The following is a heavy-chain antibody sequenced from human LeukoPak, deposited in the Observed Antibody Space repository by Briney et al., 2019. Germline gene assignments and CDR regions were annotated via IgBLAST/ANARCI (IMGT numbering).Heavy chain of an antibody. J-gene: IGHJ4*02. V-gene: IGHV3-30*04. CDR2: ISYDGSNK. CDR1: GFTFSSYA. CDR3: ARPTDVIMVAILDY. D-gene: IGHD2-8*01. Sequence: GGSLRLSCAASGFTFSSYAMHWVRQAPGKGLEWVAVISYDGSNKYYADSVKGRFTISRDNSKNTLYLQMNSLRAEDTAVYYCARPTDVIMVAILDYWGRGTLVTVSS.